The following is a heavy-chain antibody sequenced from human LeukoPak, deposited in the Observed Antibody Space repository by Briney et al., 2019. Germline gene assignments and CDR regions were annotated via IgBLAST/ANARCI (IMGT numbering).Heavy chain of an antibody. CDR2: IRYDETNK. D-gene: IGHD4-17*01. V-gene: IGHV3-30*02. CDR1: GFIFSGYG. Sequence: PGGSLRLSCVASGFIFSGYGMHWVRQAPGKGLEWVAFIRYDETNKYYADSVKGRFTISRDNSKNTLYLQMNSLRAEDTAVYYCAITVTGGIDYWGQGTLVTVSS. J-gene: IGHJ4*02. CDR3: AITVTGGIDY.